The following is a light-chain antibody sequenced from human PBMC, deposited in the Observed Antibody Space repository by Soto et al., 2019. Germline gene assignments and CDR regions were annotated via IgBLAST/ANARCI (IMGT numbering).Light chain of an antibody. J-gene: IGLJ1*01. CDR2: EGS. CDR3: CSYAGCGIYV. Sequence: QSVLTQPASLSGSHGQSITISCTGTSSVVGTYNLVSWYQQHPNNAPRLMIYEGSKRPSGVSNRFSGSKSGSTASLTISGLQAEDEDDFFCCSYAGCGIYVFGTVTKLTVL. V-gene: IGLV2-23*01. CDR1: SSVVGTYNL.